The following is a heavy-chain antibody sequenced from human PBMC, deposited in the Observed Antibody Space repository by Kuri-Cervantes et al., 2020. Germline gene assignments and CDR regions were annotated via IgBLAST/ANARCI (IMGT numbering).Heavy chain of an antibody. D-gene: IGHD3-16*01. CDR2: INPNSGGT. CDR3: ARGGVVVPFYYYCAMDV. V-gene: IGHV1-2*04. CDR1: GYTFTGYY. Sequence: ASVKVSCKASGYTFTGYYMHWVRQAPGQGLEWMGWINPNSGGTNYAQKFQGWVTMTRDTSISTAYMELSRLRSDDTAVYYCARGGVVVPFYYYCAMDVWGKGTTVTVSS. J-gene: IGHJ6*04.